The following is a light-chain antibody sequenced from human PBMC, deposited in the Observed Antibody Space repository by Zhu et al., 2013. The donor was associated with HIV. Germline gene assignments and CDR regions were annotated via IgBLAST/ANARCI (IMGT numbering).Light chain of an antibody. CDR2: GNS. Sequence: QSVLTQPPSVSGAPGQRVTISCTGSSSNIGAGFDVHWYQQLPGTAPKLLIYGNSNRPSGVPDRFSGSKSGTSSTLTITGLQNGDEADYYCGTWDKSRSVQVLFGGGTKLTVL. J-gene: IGLJ2*01. V-gene: IGLV1-40*01. CDR3: GTWDKSRSVQVL. CDR1: SSNIGAGFD.